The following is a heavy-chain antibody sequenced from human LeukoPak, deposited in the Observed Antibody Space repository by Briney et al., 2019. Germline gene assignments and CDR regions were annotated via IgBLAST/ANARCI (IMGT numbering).Heavy chain of an antibody. J-gene: IGHJ6*02. CDR3: VKAGPGSGTYYGMDV. V-gene: IGHV3-23*01. CDR1: GFTFSSYW. Sequence: GGSLRLSCAASGFTFSSYWMHWVRQAPGKGLEWVSAIVGSGGSANYADSVKGRFTISRDNSKNTVYLQMNSLRADDTAVYYCVKAGPGSGTYYGMDVWGQGTTVTVSS. D-gene: IGHD3-10*01. CDR2: IVGSGGSA.